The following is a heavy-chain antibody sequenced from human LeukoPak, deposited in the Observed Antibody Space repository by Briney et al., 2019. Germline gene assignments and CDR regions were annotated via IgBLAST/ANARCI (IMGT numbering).Heavy chain of an antibody. Sequence: GGSLRLSCAASGFTVSDNYMTWVRQAPGKGLEWVSIIYGGGATYYAESVKGRFTISRDNSKNTLYLQMNSLRAEDTAVYYCARESDAFDIWGQGTMVTVSS. CDR3: ARESDAFDI. J-gene: IGHJ3*02. CDR2: IYGGGAT. CDR1: GFTVSDNY. V-gene: IGHV3-66*01.